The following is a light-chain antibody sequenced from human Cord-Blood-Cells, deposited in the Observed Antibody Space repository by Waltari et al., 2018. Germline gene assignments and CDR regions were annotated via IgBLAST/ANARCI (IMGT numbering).Light chain of an antibody. Sequence: SALTQPRPVSGSPGQSVTISCPSTRSDAGGYNLVSWYQQHPGKAPKLMIYDVSKRPSGVPDRFSGSKSGNTASLTISGLQAEDEADYYCCSYAGSYTYVFGTVTKVTV. CDR3: CSYAGSYTYV. V-gene: IGLV2-11*01. CDR1: RSDAGGYNL. J-gene: IGLJ1*01. CDR2: DVS.